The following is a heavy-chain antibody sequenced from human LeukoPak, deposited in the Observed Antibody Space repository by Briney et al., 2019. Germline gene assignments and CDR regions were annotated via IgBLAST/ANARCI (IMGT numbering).Heavy chain of an antibody. CDR1: GFTFSNYA. CDR3: ARHSSGNLQPFDY. CDR2: ISGSGSNT. Sequence: GGSLRLSCAASGFTFSNYAMSWVRQAPGKGLEWVSGISGSGSNTHYADSVKGRFTISRDNSKNTLYLQMNSLGAEDTGVYYCARHSSGNLQPFDYWGQGTLVSVSS. D-gene: IGHD3-22*01. J-gene: IGHJ4*02. V-gene: IGHV3-23*01.